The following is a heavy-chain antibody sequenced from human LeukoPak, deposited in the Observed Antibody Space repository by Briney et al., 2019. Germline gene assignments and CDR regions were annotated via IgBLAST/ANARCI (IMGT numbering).Heavy chain of an antibody. V-gene: IGHV1-69*13. CDR1: GYTFTSYG. CDR2: IIPIFGTA. CDR3: ARDTYSSSSVAPHYYYYYMDV. J-gene: IGHJ6*03. Sequence: GASVKVSCKASGYTFTSYGISWVRQAPGQGLEWMGGIIPIFGTANYAQKFQGRVTITADESTSTAYMELSSLRSEDTAVYYCARDTYSSSSVAPHYYYYYMDVWGKGTTVTVSS. D-gene: IGHD6-6*01.